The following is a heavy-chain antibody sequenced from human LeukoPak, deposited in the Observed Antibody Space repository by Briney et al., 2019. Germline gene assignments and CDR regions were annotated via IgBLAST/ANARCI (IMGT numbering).Heavy chain of an antibody. J-gene: IGHJ4*02. Sequence: PGGSLRLSCAASGFTFSDYYMSWIRQAPGKGLEWVSYISSSGSTIYHADSVKGRFTISRDNAKNSLYLKMNSLRVEDTAVYYCAREFVTTGTFDYWGQGTLVTVSS. D-gene: IGHD4-17*01. CDR1: GFTFSDYY. CDR3: AREFVTTGTFDY. V-gene: IGHV3-11*01. CDR2: ISSSGSTI.